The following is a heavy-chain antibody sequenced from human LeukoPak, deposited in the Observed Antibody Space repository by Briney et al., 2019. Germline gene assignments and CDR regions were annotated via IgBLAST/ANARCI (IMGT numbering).Heavy chain of an antibody. D-gene: IGHD2-2*01. CDR2: TSSSSSYI. V-gene: IGHV3-21*01. J-gene: IGHJ4*02. CDR3: AKGPLRGTAAAIDY. CDR1: GFIFSSYF. Sequence: GGSLRLSCEASGFIFSSYFMNWVRQAPGKGLEWVSSTSSSSSYIDYADSVKGRFTISRDISTDTLWLQMDSLRTEDTAVYYCAKGPLRGTAAAIDYWGQGTLVTVSS.